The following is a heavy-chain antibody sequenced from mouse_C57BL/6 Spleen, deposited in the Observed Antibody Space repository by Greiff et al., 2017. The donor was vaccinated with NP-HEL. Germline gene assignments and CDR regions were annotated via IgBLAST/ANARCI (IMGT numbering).Heavy chain of an antibody. Sequence: VQLQQSGAELARPGASVKLSCKASGYTFTSYGISWVKQRTGQGLEWIGEIYPRSGNTYYNEKFKGKATLTADKSSSTAYMGLRSLTSEDSAVYFCAREGGYLDYWGQGTTLTVSS. CDR3: AREGGYLDY. V-gene: IGHV1-81*01. CDR2: IYPRSGNT. J-gene: IGHJ2*01. CDR1: GYTFTSYG.